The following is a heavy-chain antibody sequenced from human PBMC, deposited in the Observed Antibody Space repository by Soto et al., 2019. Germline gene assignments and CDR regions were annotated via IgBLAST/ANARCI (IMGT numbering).Heavy chain of an antibody. Sequence: GESLKISCKGSGYSFASHWVAWVRQMPEKGLEWIGTIYPGDSDTKYSSAFRGHVTISADTSVSTAYLQWRSLEATDSAIYYCARSSGSYWHYLDFWGQGTLVTVSS. D-gene: IGHD1-26*01. CDR2: IYPGDSDT. V-gene: IGHV5-51*01. CDR1: GYSFASHW. J-gene: IGHJ4*02. CDR3: ARSSGSYWHYLDF.